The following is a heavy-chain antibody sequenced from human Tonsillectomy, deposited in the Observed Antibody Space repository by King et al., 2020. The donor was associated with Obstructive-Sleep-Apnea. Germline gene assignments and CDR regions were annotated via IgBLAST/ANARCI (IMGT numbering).Heavy chain of an antibody. CDR1: GFTFSSYA. D-gene: IGHD4-23*01. J-gene: IGHJ1*01. CDR3: AKGTTVIRDLPFQH. CDR2: ISDGGGST. Sequence: VQLVESVGGLVQPGGSLRLSCAASGFTFSSYAMSWVRQAPGKGLEWVSVISDGGGSTYYGDSVKGRFTISRDNSKNTMYLQMNSLRAGETAVYYCAKGTTVIRDLPFQHWGQGTLVTVSS. V-gene: IGHV3-23*02.